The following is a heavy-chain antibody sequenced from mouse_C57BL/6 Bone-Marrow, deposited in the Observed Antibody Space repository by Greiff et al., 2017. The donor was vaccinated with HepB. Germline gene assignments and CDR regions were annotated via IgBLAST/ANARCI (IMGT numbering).Heavy chain of an antibody. Sequence: VQLKESGAELVRPGASVTLSCKASGYTFTDYEMHWVKQTPVHGLEWIGAIDPETGGTAYNQKFKGKAILTADKSSSTAYMELRSLTSEDSAVYYCTRGGLTTAVAPFYWGQGTTLTVSS. CDR3: TRGGLTTAVAPFY. D-gene: IGHD1-1*01. CDR2: IDPETGGT. V-gene: IGHV1-15*01. CDR1: GYTFTDYE. J-gene: IGHJ2*01.